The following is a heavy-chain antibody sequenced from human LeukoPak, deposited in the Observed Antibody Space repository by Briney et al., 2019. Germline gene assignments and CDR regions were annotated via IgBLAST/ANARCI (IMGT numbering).Heavy chain of an antibody. J-gene: IGHJ4*02. V-gene: IGHV5-51*01. CDR2: IYSGDSQT. CDR1: GYSFKYW. Sequence: GESLKISCKGSGYSFKYWIGWVRQMPGKGLEWMGIIYSGDSQTKYSPSSQGRVTISIDNSITTAYLQWSSLEASDTAMYYCASARHGDFVWDYWGQGTLVTVSS. D-gene: IGHD4-17*01. CDR3: ASARHGDFVWDY.